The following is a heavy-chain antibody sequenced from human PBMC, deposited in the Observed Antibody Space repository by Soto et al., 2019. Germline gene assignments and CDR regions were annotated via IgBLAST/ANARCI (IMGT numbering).Heavy chain of an antibody. CDR1: GFTLSSYT. CDR3: ARDRSNAFDI. CDR2: ISSSSSTI. D-gene: IGHD3-10*01. J-gene: IGHJ3*02. Sequence: EVQLVESGGGLVQPGGSLRLSCAASGFTLSSYTMNWVRQATGKGLEWVSYISSSSSTIYYADSVKGRFTISRDKAKNSLYLQMNSLRDEDTAVYYCARDRSNAFDIWGQGTMVTFSS. V-gene: IGHV3-48*02.